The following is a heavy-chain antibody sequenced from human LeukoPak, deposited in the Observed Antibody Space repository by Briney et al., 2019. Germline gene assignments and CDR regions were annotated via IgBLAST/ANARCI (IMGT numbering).Heavy chain of an antibody. D-gene: IGHD5-18*01. Sequence: SGPTLVNPTQTLTLTCTFSGFSLSTSGVAVGWIRQPPGKALEWLALIYWDDDKRYSPSLKSRLTITKDTSKNQEVLTMTNMDPVDTATYYCAHPHIGYNYGYVRGQGTLVTVSS. CDR2: IYWDDDK. V-gene: IGHV2-5*02. CDR1: GFSLSTSGVA. J-gene: IGHJ4*02. CDR3: AHPHIGYNYGYV.